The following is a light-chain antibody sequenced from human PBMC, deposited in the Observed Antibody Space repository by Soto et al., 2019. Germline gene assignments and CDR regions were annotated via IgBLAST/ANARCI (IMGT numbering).Light chain of an antibody. CDR2: YDS. CDR1: NIGSKS. V-gene: IGLV3-21*04. J-gene: IGLJ3*02. Sequence: SYELTQPPSVSVAPGKTARITCGGNNIGSKSVHWYQQKPGQAPVLVIYYDSDRPSGIPERFSGSNSGNTATLTISRVEAGDEADYYCQVWDSSIDQGVFGGGTKLTVL. CDR3: QVWDSSIDQGV.